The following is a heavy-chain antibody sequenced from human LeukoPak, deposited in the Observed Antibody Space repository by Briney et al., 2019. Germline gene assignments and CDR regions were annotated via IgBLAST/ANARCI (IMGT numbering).Heavy chain of an antibody. Sequence: SVKVSCKASGGTFSSYAISWVRQAPGQGLEWMGGIIPIFGTPNYAQKFQGRVTITADESTSTAYMELSSLRSEDTAVYYCARCGSGSYYRPDYWGQGALVTVSS. CDR2: IIPIFGTP. V-gene: IGHV1-69*13. CDR3: ARCGSGSYYRPDY. CDR1: GGTFSSYA. J-gene: IGHJ4*02. D-gene: IGHD3-10*01.